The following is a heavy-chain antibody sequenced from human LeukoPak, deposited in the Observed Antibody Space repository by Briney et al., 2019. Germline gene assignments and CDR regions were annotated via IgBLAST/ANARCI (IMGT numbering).Heavy chain of an antibody. CDR3: AREVMDNLRFDY. V-gene: IGHV3-23*01. CDR2: ISGSGGST. D-gene: IGHD1-14*01. J-gene: IGHJ4*02. Sequence: GGSLRLSCAASGFTFSRYVMSWVRPAPGKGLEGVSGISGSGGSTYYADSVKGRCTISRDNSKNTLYSQMNSLRAEDTAVYYCAREVMDNLRFDYWGQGTLVTVSS. CDR1: GFTFSRYV.